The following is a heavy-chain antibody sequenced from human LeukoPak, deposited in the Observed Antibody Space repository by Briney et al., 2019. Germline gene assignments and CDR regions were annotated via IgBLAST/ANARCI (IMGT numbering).Heavy chain of an antibody. CDR3: AKLTTKYYNSGTFSFDY. CDR2: VSATGATP. J-gene: IGHJ4*02. V-gene: IGHV3-23*01. Sequence: GGSLRLSCAASGFTFSGYAMNWVRQSPGRGLEWVSAVSATGATPYYADSVKGRFTISRDKSKTTLYLQMNSLRADDTAVYYCAKLTTKYYNSGTFSFDYWGQGTLVTVSS. D-gene: IGHD3-10*01. CDR1: GFTFSGYA.